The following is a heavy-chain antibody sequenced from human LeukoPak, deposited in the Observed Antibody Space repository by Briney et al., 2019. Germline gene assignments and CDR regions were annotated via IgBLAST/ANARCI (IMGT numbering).Heavy chain of an antibody. CDR2: ISYDGSNK. Sequence: SCKASGFTFSSYAMHWVRQAPGKGLEWVAVISYDGSNKYYADSVKGRFTISRDNSKNTLYLQMNSLRAEDTAVYYCAKDFGGSPLYYFDYWGQGTLVTVSS. CDR1: GFTFSSYA. J-gene: IGHJ4*02. CDR3: AKDFGGSPLYYFDY. D-gene: IGHD1-26*01. V-gene: IGHV3-30*04.